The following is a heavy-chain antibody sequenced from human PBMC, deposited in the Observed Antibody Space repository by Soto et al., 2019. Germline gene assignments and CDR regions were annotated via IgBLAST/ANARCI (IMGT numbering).Heavy chain of an antibody. J-gene: IGHJ5*02. CDR1: GFTFSSYS. CDR3: ARDMVVAAKPNWFDP. V-gene: IGHV3-48*01. D-gene: IGHD2-15*01. Sequence: GGSLRLSCAASGFTFSSYSMNWVRQAPGKGLEWVSYISSSSSTIYYADSVKGRFTISRDNAKNSLYLQMNSLRAEDTAVYYCARDMVVAAKPNWFDPWGQGTLVTVSS. CDR2: ISSSSSTI.